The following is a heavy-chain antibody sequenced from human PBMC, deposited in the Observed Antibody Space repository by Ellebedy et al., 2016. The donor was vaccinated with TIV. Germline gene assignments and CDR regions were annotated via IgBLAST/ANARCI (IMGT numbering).Heavy chain of an antibody. CDR3: TKMDDWDY. D-gene: IGHD2-21*01. CDR1: GFTFSGSA. V-gene: IGHV3-73*01. J-gene: IGHJ4*02. Sequence: GGSLRLSCAASGFTFSGSALHWVRQASGKGLEWVGRIRSKANSYETAYAASVKGRFTISRDDSKNTAYLQMNSLKTEDTAVYYCTKMDDWDYWGQGTLVTVSS. CDR2: IRSKANSYET.